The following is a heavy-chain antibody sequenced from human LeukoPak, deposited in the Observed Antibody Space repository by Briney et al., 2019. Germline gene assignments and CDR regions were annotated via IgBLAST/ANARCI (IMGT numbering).Heavy chain of an antibody. J-gene: IGHJ6*03. CDR2: IMPLFGIA. CDR3: ASGSLGDGYGVGDYYQYMDV. Sequence: KISCKGSGYSFTSYWIGWVRQMPGKGLEWMGGIMPLFGIANYAQEFQGRVTFTTDESASTAYMEVSSLRSEDTAVYYCASGSLGDGYGVGDYYQYMDVWGKGTTVTVSS. D-gene: IGHD5-24*01. CDR1: GYSFTSYW. V-gene: IGHV1-69*05.